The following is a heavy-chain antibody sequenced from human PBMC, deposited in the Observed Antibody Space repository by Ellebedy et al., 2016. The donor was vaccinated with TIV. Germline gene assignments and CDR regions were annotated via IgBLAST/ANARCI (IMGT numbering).Heavy chain of an antibody. CDR1: GGSISSYY. D-gene: IGHD3-3*01. CDR2: IYYSGRT. CDR3: VRHDCRLSFFGVVICSRASGDVFDI. V-gene: IGHV4-59*08. J-gene: IGHJ3*02. Sequence: MPSETLSLTCTVSGGSISSYYWSWIWQPQGKGLEWIGYIYYSGRTTCNPSLKSRVTISVDTSRNQFSLNLTSVTAADTAVYYCVRHDCRLSFFGVVICSRASGDVFDIWGQGTMVTVSP.